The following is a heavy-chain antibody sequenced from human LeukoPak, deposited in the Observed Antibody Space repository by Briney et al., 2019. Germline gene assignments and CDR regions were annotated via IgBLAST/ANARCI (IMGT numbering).Heavy chain of an antibody. V-gene: IGHV4-34*01. Sequence: SETLYLTCAVYGGSFSGYYWSWIRQPPGKGLEWIGEINHSGSTNYNPSLKSRVTISVDTSKNQFSLKLSSVTAADTAVYYCARVGSSGYYDGDFDYWGQGTLVTVSS. D-gene: IGHD3-22*01. J-gene: IGHJ4*02. CDR1: GGSFSGYY. CDR2: INHSGST. CDR3: ARVGSSGYYDGDFDY.